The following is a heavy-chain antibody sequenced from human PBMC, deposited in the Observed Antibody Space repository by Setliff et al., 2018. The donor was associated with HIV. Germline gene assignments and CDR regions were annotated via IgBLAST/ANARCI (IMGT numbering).Heavy chain of an antibody. J-gene: IGHJ4*02. Sequence: PSETLSLTCTVSGDSISSSTYYWGWIRQLPGRGLEWIGSIFYTGFTYYSPSLESRVTMSVDTSKNQFSLRVRSVTAADTAVYYCARVVKGYNWNYFDYWGQGTLVTVSS. CDR3: ARVVKGYNWNYFDY. V-gene: IGHV4-39*07. D-gene: IGHD1-20*01. CDR2: IFYTGFT. CDR1: GDSISSSTYY.